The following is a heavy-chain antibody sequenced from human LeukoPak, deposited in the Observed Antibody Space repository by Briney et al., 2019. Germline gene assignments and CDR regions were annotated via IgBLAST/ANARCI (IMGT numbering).Heavy chain of an antibody. Sequence: QAGGPLRLSCAASGFTFSAYSMNWVRHAPGKGLVWVSRINSDGSSTSYADSVKGRFTISRDNAKNTLYLQMNSLRAEDTAVHYCARWSQTYYYDSSGYYDWGQGTLVTVSS. CDR2: INSDGSST. V-gene: IGHV3-74*01. CDR1: GFTFSAYS. J-gene: IGHJ4*02. CDR3: ARWSQTYYYDSSGYYD. D-gene: IGHD3-22*01.